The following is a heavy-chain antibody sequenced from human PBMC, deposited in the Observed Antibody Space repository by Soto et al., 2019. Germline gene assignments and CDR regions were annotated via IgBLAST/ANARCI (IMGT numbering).Heavy chain of an antibody. CDR2: IYSDGST. D-gene: IGHD6-13*01. V-gene: IGHV3-53*04. CDR3: ARVGYSSNWHLCFNWFDP. Sequence: EVQVAESGGGLVQPGGSLRLSCAASGFTVSSNYMTWVRQAPGKGLEWVSVIYSDGSTYYADSVKGGFTISRHNSKNTRYLQMNRMRAEDAAVYYCARVGYSSNWHLCFNWFDPWGQGTLVTVSS. J-gene: IGHJ5*02. CDR1: GFTVSSNY.